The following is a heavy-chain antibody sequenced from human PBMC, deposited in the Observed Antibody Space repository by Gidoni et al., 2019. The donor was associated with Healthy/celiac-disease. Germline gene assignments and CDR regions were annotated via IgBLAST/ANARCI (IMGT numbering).Heavy chain of an antibody. V-gene: IGHV2-5*02. Sequence: QITLKESGPTLVKPTQTLTLTCPFSGFSLSTSGLGVGWIRQPPGKALEWLALIYWDDDKRYSPSLKSRLTITKDNYKNQVVLTMTNMDPVDTATYYCAHRRQGPTWRYWGQGTLVTVSS. CDR3: AHRRQGPTWRY. CDR1: GFSLSTSGLG. CDR2: IYWDDDK. J-gene: IGHJ4*02.